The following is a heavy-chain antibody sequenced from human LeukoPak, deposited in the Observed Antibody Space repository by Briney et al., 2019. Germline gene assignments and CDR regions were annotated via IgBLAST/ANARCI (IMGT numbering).Heavy chain of an antibody. Sequence: SETLSLTCAVSGGSISSGGYSWSWIRQPPGKGLEWIGYIYHSGSTHYNPSLKSRVTISVDRSKNQFSLKLSSVTAADTAVYYCARGGYDFWSGSTYYFDYWGQGTLVTVSS. J-gene: IGHJ4*02. CDR1: GGSISSGGYS. V-gene: IGHV4-30-2*01. CDR2: IYHSGST. CDR3: ARGGYDFWSGSTYYFDY. D-gene: IGHD3-3*01.